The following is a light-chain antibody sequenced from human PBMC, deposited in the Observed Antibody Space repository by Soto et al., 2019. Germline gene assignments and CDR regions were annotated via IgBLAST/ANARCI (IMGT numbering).Light chain of an antibody. V-gene: IGKV3-20*01. Sequence: EIVLTQSPGTLSLSPGERATLSCRASQSVRSSSLAWYQQKPGQAPSLLIYGASSRATGIPVRSSGSGSGKDFTLTISRLEPEDFAVYYCQQYGSSPETFGQGTKVDIK. CDR2: GAS. CDR1: QSVRSSS. J-gene: IGKJ1*01. CDR3: QQYGSSPET.